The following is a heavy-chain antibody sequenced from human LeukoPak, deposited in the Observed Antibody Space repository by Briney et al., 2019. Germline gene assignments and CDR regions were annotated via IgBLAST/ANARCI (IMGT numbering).Heavy chain of an antibody. J-gene: IGHJ5*02. CDR2: IIPIFGTA. V-gene: IGHV1-69*13. CDR1: GGTFSSYA. Sequence: ASVKVSCKASGGTFSSYAISWVRQAPGQGLEWMGGIIPIFGTANYAQKFQGRVTITADESTSTAYMELSSLRYEDTAVYYCARDPTSAVDTAMYWDNWFDPWGQGTLVTVSS. D-gene: IGHD5-18*01. CDR3: ARDPTSAVDTAMYWDNWFDP.